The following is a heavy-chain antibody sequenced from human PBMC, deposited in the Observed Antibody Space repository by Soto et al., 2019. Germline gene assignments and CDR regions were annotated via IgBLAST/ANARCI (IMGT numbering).Heavy chain of an antibody. CDR3: ARDPEDIVATIPDY. CDR2: ISAYNGNT. D-gene: IGHD5-12*01. V-gene: IGHV1-18*04. CDR1: GYTFTSYG. J-gene: IGHJ4*02. Sequence: QVQLVQSGAEVKKPGASVKVACKASGYTFTSYGISWVRQAPGQGLEWMGWISAYNGNTNYAQKLQGRVTMTTDTSMSTAYMELRSLRSVATAVYYCARDPEDIVATIPDYWGQGTLVTVSS.